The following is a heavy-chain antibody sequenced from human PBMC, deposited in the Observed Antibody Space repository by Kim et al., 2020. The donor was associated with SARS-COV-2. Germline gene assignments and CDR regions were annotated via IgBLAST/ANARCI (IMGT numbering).Heavy chain of an antibody. CDR3: ARVSSGYYYGRDV. J-gene: IGHJ6*02. D-gene: IGHD1-26*01. Sequence: YAESVKGRFPLPRDNAKNTLYLQMDSLRAEDTAVYYCARVSSGYYYGRDVWGRGTTVTVSS. V-gene: IGHV3-74*01.